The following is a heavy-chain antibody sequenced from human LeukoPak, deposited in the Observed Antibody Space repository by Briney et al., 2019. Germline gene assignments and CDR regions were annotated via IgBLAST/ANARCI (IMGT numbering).Heavy chain of an antibody. CDR2: ISSSGSTI. D-gene: IGHD1-26*01. V-gene: IGHV3-11*01. Sequence: GGSLRLSCAASGFTFSDYYMGWIRQAPGKGLEWVLYISSSGSTIYYAASVKGRFTISRDKAKNSLYLQMNSLRAEDTAVYYCARESGGSYYFDYWGQGTLVTVSS. CDR1: GFTFSDYY. CDR3: ARESGGSYYFDY. J-gene: IGHJ4*02.